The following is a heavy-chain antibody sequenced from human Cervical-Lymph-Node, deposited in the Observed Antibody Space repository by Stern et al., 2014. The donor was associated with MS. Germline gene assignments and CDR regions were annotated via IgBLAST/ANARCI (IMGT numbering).Heavy chain of an antibody. CDR2: INPNSVGT. V-gene: IGHV1-2*02. CDR3: ARNLLRYFDCFDY. D-gene: IGHD3-9*01. J-gene: IGHJ4*02. Sequence: VQLVESGAEVKKPGASVKVSCKASGYTFTGYYIHWGRQAPGQGLEWMGWINPNSVGTNYAQKFQGRVTMTRDTSISTAYMELSRLRSDDTAIYYCARNLLRYFDCFDYWGQGTLVTVSS. CDR1: GYTFTGYY.